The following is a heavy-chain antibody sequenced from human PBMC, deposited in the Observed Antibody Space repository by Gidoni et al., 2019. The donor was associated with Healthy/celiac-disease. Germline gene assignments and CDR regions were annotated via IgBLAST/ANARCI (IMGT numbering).Heavy chain of an antibody. D-gene: IGHD6-6*01. Sequence: QVQLVQSGAEVKKPGASVQVSSKASGYTFTSYGISWVRQAPGQGLEGMGWFSAYNGNTNYEQKLQGRGTMTTDTSTSTAYMELRSRRSDDTAVYYCARDTVEYSSSSDLFDYWGQGTLVTVSS. V-gene: IGHV1-18*01. J-gene: IGHJ4*02. CDR3: ARDTVEYSSSSDLFDY. CDR1: GYTFTSYG. CDR2: FSAYNGNT.